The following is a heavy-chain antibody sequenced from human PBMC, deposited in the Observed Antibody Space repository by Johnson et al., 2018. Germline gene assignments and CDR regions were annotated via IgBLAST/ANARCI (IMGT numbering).Heavy chain of an antibody. CDR1: GFTVSNNY. CDR2: IYSGGTT. J-gene: IGHJ4*02. Sequence: EVQLLETGGGLIQPGGSLRLSCAASGFTVSNNYMSWVRQAPGKGLEWVSVIYSGGTTYYADSGKGRFTISRDNSKNTVYLQMNNLRAEGTAVYYWAKVGNWNGRYFDSWCRGTLVTVSS. V-gene: IGHV3-53*02. D-gene: IGHD1-1*01. CDR3: AKVGNWNGRYFDS.